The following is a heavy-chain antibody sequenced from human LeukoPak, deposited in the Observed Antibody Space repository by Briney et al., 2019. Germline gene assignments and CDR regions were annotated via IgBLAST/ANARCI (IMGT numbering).Heavy chain of an antibody. V-gene: IGHV3-30*04. J-gene: IGHJ6*03. CDR2: ISFDGKKE. D-gene: IGHD5-24*01. CDR3: ARASMATINYYYFYMDA. Sequence: PGRSLRLSCEASGFRLIKYAMHWVRQAPGRGLEWVAVISFDGKKEFYADSVKGRFTISRDNFKNALFLQMNSLQTDDTAIYYCARASMATINYYYFYMDAWGKGTTVTVSS. CDR1: GFRLIKYA.